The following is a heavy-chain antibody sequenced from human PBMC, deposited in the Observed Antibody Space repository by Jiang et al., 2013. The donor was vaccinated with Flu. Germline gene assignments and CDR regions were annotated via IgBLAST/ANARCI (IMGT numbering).Heavy chain of an antibody. Sequence: VQLVESGGGVVQPGRSLRLSCAASGFTFSSYAMHWVRQAPGKGLEWVAVISYDGSNKYYADSVKGRFTISRDNSKNTLYLQMNSLRAEDTAVYYCARDPLRYCSGGSCSGYFQHWGQGTRGHRLL. CDR2: ISYDGSNK. V-gene: IGHV3-30-3*01. D-gene: IGHD2-15*01. CDR1: GFTFSSYA. J-gene: IGHJ1*01. CDR3: ARDPLRYCSGGSCSGYFQH.